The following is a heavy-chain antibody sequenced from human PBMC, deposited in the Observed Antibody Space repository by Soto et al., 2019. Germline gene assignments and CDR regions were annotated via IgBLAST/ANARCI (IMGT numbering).Heavy chain of an antibody. V-gene: IGHV3-23*01. Sequence: PGGSLRLSCAASGFTSSSYAMSWVRQAPGKGLEGVSAISGSGGSTYYADSVKGRFTISRDNSKNTLYLQMNSLRAEDTAVYYCAKYTSSGRDYYSYYGMDVRGPGPSVTVS. D-gene: IGHD6-19*01. CDR1: GFTSSSYA. CDR3: AKYTSSGRDYYSYYGMDV. J-gene: IGHJ6*02. CDR2: ISGSGGST.